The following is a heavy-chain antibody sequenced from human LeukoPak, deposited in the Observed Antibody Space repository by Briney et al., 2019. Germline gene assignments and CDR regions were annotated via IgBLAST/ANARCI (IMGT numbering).Heavy chain of an antibody. CDR3: ARGLSAIVH. CDR2: INHSGST. D-gene: IGHD2-21*02. CDR1: GGSFSGYY. Sequence: SETLSLTCAVYGGSFSGYYWSWIRQPPGEGLEWIGEINHSGSTNYNPPLKSRVTISVDTSKNQFSLKLSSVTAADTAVYYCARGLSAIVHWGQGTLVTVSS. J-gene: IGHJ4*02. V-gene: IGHV4-34*01.